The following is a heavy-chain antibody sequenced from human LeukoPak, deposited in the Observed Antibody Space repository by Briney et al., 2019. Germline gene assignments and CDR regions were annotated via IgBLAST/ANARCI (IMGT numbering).Heavy chain of an antibody. J-gene: IGHJ4*02. V-gene: IGHV3-11*01. CDR1: GFTFSDYY. CDR2: ISTSGDNI. D-gene: IGHD6-19*01. Sequence: PGGSLRLSCAASGFTFSDYYMSWMRQVPGKGLEWVSYISTSGDNIHYADSVKGRFAISRDNAKNALYLQMNSLRAEDTAVYYCAREGDARSGWYSDWGQGTLVTVSS. CDR3: AREGDARSGWYSD.